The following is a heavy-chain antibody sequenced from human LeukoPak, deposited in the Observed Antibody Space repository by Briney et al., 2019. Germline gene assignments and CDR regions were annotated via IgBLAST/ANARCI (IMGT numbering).Heavy chain of an antibody. CDR3: AKDAQRGFDCSNSLEY. CDR1: GFTFSHYG. J-gene: IGHJ4*02. CDR2: IWSDGTNT. V-gene: IGHV3-33*06. Sequence: GGSLRLSCAASGFTFSHYGMHWVRQAPGKGLEWVAVIWSDGTNTYYADSVKGRFTISRDDSQNTVFLQMNSLRAEDTAVYYCAKDAQRGFDCSNSLEYWGQGTLVTVSS. D-gene: IGHD4-11*01.